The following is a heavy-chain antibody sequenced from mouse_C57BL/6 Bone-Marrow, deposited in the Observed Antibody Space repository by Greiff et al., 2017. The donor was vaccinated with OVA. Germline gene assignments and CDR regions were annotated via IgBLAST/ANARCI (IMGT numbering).Heavy chain of an antibody. J-gene: IGHJ4*01. Sequence: VQLQQPGAELVKPGASVKLSCKASGYTFTSYWMHWVKQRPGQGLEWIGMIHPNSGSTNYNEKFKSKATLTVDKSSSTAYMQLSSLTSEDSAVDYCAREDYGSSYAMDYWGQGTSVTVSS. CDR2: IHPNSGST. D-gene: IGHD1-1*01. CDR1: GYTFTSYW. CDR3: AREDYGSSYAMDY. V-gene: IGHV1-64*01.